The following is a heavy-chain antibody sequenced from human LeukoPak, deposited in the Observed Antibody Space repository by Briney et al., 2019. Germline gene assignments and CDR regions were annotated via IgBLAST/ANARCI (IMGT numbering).Heavy chain of an antibody. V-gene: IGHV3-30*04. CDR1: GFTFSDYA. D-gene: IGHD3-16*01. Sequence: GGSLRLSCAASGFTFSDYAMHWVRQAPGKGLEWVAVISYDGSNKYYADSVKGRFTISRDNSKNTLYLQMNSLRAEDTAVYYCTKGVLGGTQSVSAGLDSWGQGTLVTVSS. CDR3: TKGVLGGTQSVSAGLDS. J-gene: IGHJ4*02. CDR2: ISYDGSNK.